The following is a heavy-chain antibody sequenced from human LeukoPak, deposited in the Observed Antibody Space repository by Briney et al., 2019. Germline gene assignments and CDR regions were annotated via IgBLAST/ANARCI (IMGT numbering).Heavy chain of an antibody. J-gene: IGHJ4*02. CDR1: GVSITSYY. CDR3: ARDYGSGSYSFSVGY. CDR2: IHTSGST. Sequence: PSETLSLTCTVSGVSITSYYWSWIRQPAGKGLEWIGRIHTSGSTNYNPSLKSRVTMSVDTSKNQFSLKLSSVTAADTAVYYCARDYGSGSYSFSVGYWGQGTLVTVSS. V-gene: IGHV4-4*07. D-gene: IGHD3-10*01.